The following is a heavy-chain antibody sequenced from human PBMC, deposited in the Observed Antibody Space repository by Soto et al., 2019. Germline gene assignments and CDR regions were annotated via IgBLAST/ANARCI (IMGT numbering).Heavy chain of an antibody. CDR2: ISGSGGST. D-gene: IGHD3-10*01. J-gene: IGHJ6*02. CDR3: AKTLGELLHSVYYYYGMDV. CDR1: GFTFSSYA. Sequence: PGGSLRLSCAASGFTFSSYAMSWVRQAPGKGLEWVSAISGSGGSTYYADSVKGRFTISRDNSKNTLYLQMNSLRAEDTAVYYCAKTLGELLHSVYYYYGMDVWGQGTTVTVSS. V-gene: IGHV3-23*01.